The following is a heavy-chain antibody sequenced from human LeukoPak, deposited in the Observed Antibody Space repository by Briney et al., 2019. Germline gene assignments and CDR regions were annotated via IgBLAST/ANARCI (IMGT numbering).Heavy chain of an antibody. J-gene: IGHJ6*03. D-gene: IGHD3-10*01. CDR2: ISGSGGST. CDR3: AKASYGSGPYYYYYMDV. V-gene: IGHV3-23*01. CDR1: GFTFSSYG. Sequence: GGTLRLSCAASGFTFSSYGMSWVRQAPGKGLEWVSAISGSGGSTYYADSVKGRFTISRDNSKNTLYLQMNSLRAEDTAVYYCAKASYGSGPYYYYYMDVWGKGTTVTVSS.